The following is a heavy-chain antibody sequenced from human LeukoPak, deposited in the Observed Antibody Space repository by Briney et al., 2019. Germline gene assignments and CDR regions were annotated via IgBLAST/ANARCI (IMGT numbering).Heavy chain of an antibody. V-gene: IGHV4-59*01. D-gene: IGHD3-16*01. J-gene: IGHJ6*03. Sequence: SETLSLTCTVSGGSISSYYWSWIRQPPGKGLEWIGYIYYSESTNYNPSLKSRVTISVDTSKNQFSLKLSSVTAADTAVYYCARETSQKGAHYMDVWGKGTTVTISS. CDR3: ARETSQKGAHYMDV. CDR1: GGSISSYY. CDR2: IYYSEST.